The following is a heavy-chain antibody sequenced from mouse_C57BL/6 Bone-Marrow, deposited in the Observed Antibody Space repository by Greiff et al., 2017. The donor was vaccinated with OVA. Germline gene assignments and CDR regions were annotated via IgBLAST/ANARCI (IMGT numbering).Heavy chain of an antibody. D-gene: IGHD2-5*01. J-gene: IGHJ2*01. CDR2: IDPANGNT. CDR3: ASLAYYSNSCFDY. CDR1: GFNIKNTY. V-gene: IGHV14-3*01. Sequence: DVQLQESVAELVRPGASVKLSCTASGFNIKNTYMHWVQQRPEQGLEWIGRIDPANGNTKYAPKFQGKATITADTSSNTAYLQLSSLTSEDTAIYYCASLAYYSNSCFDYWGQGTTLTVSS.